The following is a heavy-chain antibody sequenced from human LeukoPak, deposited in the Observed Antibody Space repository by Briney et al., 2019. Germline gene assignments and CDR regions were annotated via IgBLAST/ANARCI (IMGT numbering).Heavy chain of an antibody. D-gene: IGHD3-10*01. V-gene: IGHV4-34*01. CDR3: ARGPYYGSGSSTGDWFDP. J-gene: IGHJ5*02. Sequence: SETLSLTCAVYGGSFSGYYWSWIRQPPGKGLEWIGEINHSGSTNYNPSLKSRVTISVDTSKNQFSLKLSSVTAADTAVYYCARGPYYGSGSSTGDWFDPWGQGTLVTVSS. CDR1: GGSFSGYY. CDR2: INHSGST.